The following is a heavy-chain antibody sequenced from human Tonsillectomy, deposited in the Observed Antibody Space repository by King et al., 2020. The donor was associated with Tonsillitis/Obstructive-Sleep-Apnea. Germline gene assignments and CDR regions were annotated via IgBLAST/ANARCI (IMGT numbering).Heavy chain of an antibody. J-gene: IGHJ6*02. V-gene: IGHV1-18*01. CDR3: AREDPPPYYYGSGSYYPTYGMDV. D-gene: IGHD3-10*01. CDR2: ISAYKGNT. CDR1: GYTFTSYG. Sequence: QLVQSGAEVKKPGASVKVSCKASGYTFTSYGISWVRQAPGQGLEWMGWISAYKGNTNYAQKLQGRVTMTTDTSTSTAYMELRSLRSDDTAVYYCAREDPPPYYYGSGSYYPTYGMDVWGQGTTVTVSS.